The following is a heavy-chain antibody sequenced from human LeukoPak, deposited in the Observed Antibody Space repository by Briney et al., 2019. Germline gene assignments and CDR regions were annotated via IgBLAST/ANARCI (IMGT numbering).Heavy chain of an antibody. CDR1: GFTFSNYN. J-gene: IGHJ4*02. CDR2: ISSSSSYI. V-gene: IGHV3-21*01. D-gene: IGHD6-13*01. CDR3: AKQSEAAAFLDY. Sequence: GGSLRLSCAASGFTFSNYNMNWVRQAPGKGLEWVSYISSSSSYIYYADSVKGRFTISRDNAKNSLYLQMNSLRAEDTAVYYCAKQSEAAAFLDYWGQGTLVTVSS.